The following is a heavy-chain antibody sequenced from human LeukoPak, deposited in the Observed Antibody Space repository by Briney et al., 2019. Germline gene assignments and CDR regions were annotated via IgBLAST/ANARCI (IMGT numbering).Heavy chain of an antibody. V-gene: IGHV4-30-4*08. Sequence: SQTLSLTCSISGGSISSGDYYWSWIRQPPGKGLEWIGYIYYSGSTYYNPSLKSRVTISVETSKNQFSLRLSSVTAADTAVYYCARVYYDSSNYYYVLSWGQGTLVTVS. CDR2: IYYSGST. CDR1: GGSISSGDYY. D-gene: IGHD3-22*01. CDR3: ARVYYDSSNYYYVLS. J-gene: IGHJ4*02.